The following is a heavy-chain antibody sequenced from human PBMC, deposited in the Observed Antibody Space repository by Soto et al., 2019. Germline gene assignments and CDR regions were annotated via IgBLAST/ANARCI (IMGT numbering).Heavy chain of an antibody. CDR3: AKDGADSSGYYCEY. CDR1: GFTFSSYG. Sequence: QVQLVESGGGVVQPGRSLRLSCAASGFTFSSYGMHWVGQAPGKGLEWVAVISYDGSNKYYADSVKGRFTISRDNSKNTLYLQMNSLRAEDTAVYYCAKDGADSSGYYCEYWGQGTLVTVSS. J-gene: IGHJ4*02. V-gene: IGHV3-30*18. CDR2: ISYDGSNK. D-gene: IGHD3-22*01.